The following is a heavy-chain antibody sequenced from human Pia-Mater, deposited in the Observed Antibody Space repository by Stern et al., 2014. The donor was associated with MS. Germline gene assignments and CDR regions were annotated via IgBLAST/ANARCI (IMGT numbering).Heavy chain of an antibody. D-gene: IGHD2-21*01. CDR3: ARHQSTLVNWFDT. CDR1: GYRFSDNW. CDR2: IYPGDSDS. Sequence: EMQLVESGVEVKKPGESLKISCEASGYRFSDNWIGRVRQMPGKGLEWIGMIYPGDSDSRYNPSVQGQVTISADKSTNTAFLQWDILKASDTAIYYCARHQSTLVNWFDTWGQGTPVTVSS. J-gene: IGHJ5*02. V-gene: IGHV5-51*01.